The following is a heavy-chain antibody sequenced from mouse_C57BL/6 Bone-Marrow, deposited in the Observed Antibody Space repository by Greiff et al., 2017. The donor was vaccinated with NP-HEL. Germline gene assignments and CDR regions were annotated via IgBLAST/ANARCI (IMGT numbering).Heavy chain of an antibody. CDR3: AGRDYYFSWYFDV. Sequence: VQLQQSVAELVRPGASVKLSCTASGFNIKNTYMHWVKQRPEQGLEWIGRIAPANGNPKYAPKLPGKATITADTSSNTAYLQLSSLTSEDTAIYYCAGRDYYFSWYFDVWGTGTTVTVSS. J-gene: IGHJ1*03. V-gene: IGHV14-3*01. CDR2: IAPANGNP. CDR1: GFNIKNTY. D-gene: IGHD1-1*01.